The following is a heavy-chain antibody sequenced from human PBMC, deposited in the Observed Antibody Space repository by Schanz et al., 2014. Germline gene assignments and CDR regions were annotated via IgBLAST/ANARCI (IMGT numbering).Heavy chain of an antibody. CDR1: GYTFSDYG. CDR3: ARVQDDILTGSEYYYGMDV. Sequence: QVQLVQSGDEVKKPGASVKVSCKTSGYTFSDYGITWVRQAPGQGLEWVGWISPYTRNTHYFDKMEGRVTMTTATSTSTAYMELRSLRSDDTAVYYCARVQDDILTGSEYYYGMDVWGQGTTVTVSS. V-gene: IGHV1-18*01. J-gene: IGHJ6*02. D-gene: IGHD3-9*01. CDR2: ISPYTRNT.